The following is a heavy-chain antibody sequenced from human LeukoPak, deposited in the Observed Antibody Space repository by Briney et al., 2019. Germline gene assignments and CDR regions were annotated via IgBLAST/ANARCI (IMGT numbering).Heavy chain of an antibody. J-gene: IGHJ6*02. CDR2: INTDGIST. CDR1: GFTFSSYE. V-gene: IGHV3-74*01. CDR3: ASQKGYGLDV. Sequence: GGSLRLSCAASGFTFSSYEMNWVRQAPGKGLVWVSRINTDGISTNYADSVKGRFTISRDNARNTLYLQMNSLRAEDTAVYYCASQKGYGLDVWGRGTTVTVSS.